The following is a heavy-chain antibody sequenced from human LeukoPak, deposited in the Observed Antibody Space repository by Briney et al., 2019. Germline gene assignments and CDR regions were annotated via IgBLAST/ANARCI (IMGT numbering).Heavy chain of an antibody. CDR1: GYTFTSYG. Sequence: ASVKVSCTASGYTFTSYGISWVRQAPGQGLEWMGWISAYNGNTNYAQKLQGRVTMTTDTSTSTAYMELRSLRSDDTAVYYCASTMVRGVIIPYYFDYWGQGTLVTVSS. D-gene: IGHD3-10*01. CDR2: ISAYNGNT. V-gene: IGHV1-18*01. CDR3: ASTMVRGVIIPYYFDY. J-gene: IGHJ4*02.